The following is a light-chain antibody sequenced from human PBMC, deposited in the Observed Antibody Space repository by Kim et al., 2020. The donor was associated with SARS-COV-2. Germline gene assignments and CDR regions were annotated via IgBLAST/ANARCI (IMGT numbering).Light chain of an antibody. Sequence: EIVMTQSPATLSLSPGERATLSCRASQSVSSSLAWYQQKPGQAPRLLIYGASTRATGIPARFSGSGSVTEFTLTISSLQSEDFAVYYCQQYNNWPRTFGQGTKVDIK. CDR3: QQYNNWPRT. V-gene: IGKV3-15*01. CDR1: QSVSSS. J-gene: IGKJ1*01. CDR2: GAS.